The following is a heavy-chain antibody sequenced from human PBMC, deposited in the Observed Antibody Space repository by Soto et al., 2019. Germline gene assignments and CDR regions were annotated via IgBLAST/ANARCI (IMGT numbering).Heavy chain of an antibody. V-gene: IGHV4-59*01. J-gene: IGHJ4*02. CDR3: AAFGIVSPGFDY. CDR2: IYYSGST. Sequence: PSETLSLTCPVSGGSISSYYWSWIRQPPGKGLEWIGYIYYSGSTNYNPSLKSRVTISVDTSKNQFSLKLSSVTAADTAVYYCAAFGIVSPGFDYWGQGTLVTVSS. CDR1: GGSISSYY. D-gene: IGHD3-22*01.